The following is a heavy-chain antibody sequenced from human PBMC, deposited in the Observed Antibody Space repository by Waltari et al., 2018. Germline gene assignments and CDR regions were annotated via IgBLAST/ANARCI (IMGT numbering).Heavy chain of an antibody. CDR1: GDSISRYS. V-gene: IGHV4-59*01. J-gene: IGHJ2*01. Sequence: QVQLQESGPGLVKPSETLSLTCTVSGDSISRYSWSWIRPSPGKGLECIGFISYSGSTQYNLSLECRVTVVVDTPKNQFSLRLDSVTTADTAVYFCARGSPSENWHSDFDLWGRGTLVTVAS. CDR3: ARGSPSENWHSDFDL. D-gene: IGHD1-7*01. CDR2: ISYSGST.